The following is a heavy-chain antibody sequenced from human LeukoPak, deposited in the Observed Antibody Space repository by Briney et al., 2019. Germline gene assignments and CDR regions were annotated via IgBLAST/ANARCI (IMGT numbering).Heavy chain of an antibody. V-gene: IGHV3-21*01. Sequence: GGSLRLSCAASGFTFSSYSMNWVRQAPGRGLEWVSSISSSSSYIYYADSVKGRFTISRDNAKNSLCLQMNSLRAEDTAVYYCARDGNYDFWSGYFDGMDVWGQGTTVTVSS. J-gene: IGHJ6*02. CDR1: GFTFSSYS. CDR2: ISSSSSYI. D-gene: IGHD3-3*01. CDR3: ARDGNYDFWSGYFDGMDV.